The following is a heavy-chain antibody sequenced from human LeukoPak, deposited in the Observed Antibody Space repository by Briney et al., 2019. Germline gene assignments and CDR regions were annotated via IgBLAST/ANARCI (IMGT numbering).Heavy chain of an antibody. CDR1: GFIFSDAW. Sequence: PGGSLGLSCTASGFIFSDAWMSWVRQAPGKGLEWIGRIKSKIDGGTTDYDALVKGKFTISRDDSKNTVYLQMNSLKTEDTAFYYCSTGGDSSNYYEGYFDYWGQGTLVTVSS. CDR2: IKSKIDGGTT. J-gene: IGHJ4*02. CDR3: STGGDSSNYYEGYFDY. V-gene: IGHV3-15*01. D-gene: IGHD6-13*01.